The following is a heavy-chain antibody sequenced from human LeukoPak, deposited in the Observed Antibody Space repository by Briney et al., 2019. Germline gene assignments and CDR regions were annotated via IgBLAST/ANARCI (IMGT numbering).Heavy chain of an antibody. CDR3: ARGPPYGGNFRFD. CDR2: IIPILGIA. CDR1: GYTFTGYY. V-gene: IGHV1-69*04. J-gene: IGHJ1*01. D-gene: IGHD2-21*02. Sequence: SVKVSFKASGYTFTGYYMHWVRQAPGQGLEWMGRIIPILGIANYAQKFQGRVTITADKSTSTAYMELSSLRSEDTAVYYCARGPPYGGNFRFDWGQGTLVTVSS.